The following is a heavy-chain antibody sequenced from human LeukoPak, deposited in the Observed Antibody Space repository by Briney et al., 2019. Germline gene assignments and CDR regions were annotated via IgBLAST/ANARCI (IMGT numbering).Heavy chain of an antibody. V-gene: IGHV3-30*02. J-gene: IGHJ4*02. D-gene: IGHD1-26*01. CDR2: IRYDGSNK. Sequence: GGSLRLSCAASGFTFSSYGMHWDRQAPGKGLEWVAFIRYDGSNKYYADSVKGRFTISRDNSKNTLYLQMNSLRAEDTAVYYCVWAAWELLHVHDKLFDYWGQGTLVTVSS. CDR1: GFTFSSYG. CDR3: VWAAWELLHVHDKLFDY.